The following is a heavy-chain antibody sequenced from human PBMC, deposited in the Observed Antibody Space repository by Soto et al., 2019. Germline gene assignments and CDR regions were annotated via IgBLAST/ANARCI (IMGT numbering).Heavy chain of an antibody. V-gene: IGHV4-30-4*01. Sequence: LSLTCTVSGGSISSGDYYWSWIRQPPGKGLEWIGYIYYSGSTYYNPSLKSRVTISVDTSKNQFSLKLSSVTAADTAVYYCARGMAHPLNYGDYPRYYFDYWGQGTLVTVSS. CDR1: GGSISSGDYY. D-gene: IGHD4-17*01. J-gene: IGHJ4*02. CDR2: IYYSGST. CDR3: ARGMAHPLNYGDYPRYYFDY.